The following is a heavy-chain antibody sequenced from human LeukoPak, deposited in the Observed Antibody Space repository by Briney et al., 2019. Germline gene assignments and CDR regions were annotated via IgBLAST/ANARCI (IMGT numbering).Heavy chain of an antibody. CDR1: GFTFSSYS. CDR3: ARVVVPAAIHDAFDI. Sequence: PGGSLRLSCAASGFTFSSYSMNWVRQAPGKGLEWVSSISSSSGYIYYADSVKGRFTISRDNAKNSLYLQMNSLRAEDTAVYYCARVVVPAAIHDAFDIWGPGTMVTVSS. V-gene: IGHV3-21*01. D-gene: IGHD2-2*02. CDR2: ISSSSGYI. J-gene: IGHJ3*02.